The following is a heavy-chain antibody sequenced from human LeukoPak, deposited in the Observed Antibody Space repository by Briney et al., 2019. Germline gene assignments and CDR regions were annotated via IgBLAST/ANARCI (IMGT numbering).Heavy chain of an antibody. D-gene: IGHD3-22*01. Sequence: GRSLRLSCAASGFTFSSYGMHWVRQAPGKGLEWVAVISYDGSNKYYADSVKGRFTISRDNSKNTLYLQMNSLRAEDTAVYYCAKDLGYYDSSGYPDAFDIWGQGTMVTVSS. J-gene: IGHJ3*02. CDR2: ISYDGSNK. CDR3: AKDLGYYDSSGYPDAFDI. V-gene: IGHV3-30*18. CDR1: GFTFSSYG.